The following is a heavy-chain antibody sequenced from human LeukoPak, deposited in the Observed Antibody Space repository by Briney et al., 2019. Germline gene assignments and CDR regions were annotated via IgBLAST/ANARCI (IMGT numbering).Heavy chain of an antibody. CDR3: AREAAHYYDTSGYSKSPWFDP. Sequence: GGSLRLSCAASGFTFSSYAMSWVRQAPGKGLEWVSAISGSGGSTYYADSVKGRFTISRDNSKNTLYLQMNSLRPEDTAVYYCAREAAHYYDTSGYSKSPWFDPWGQGTLVTVSS. J-gene: IGHJ5*02. CDR1: GFTFSSYA. CDR2: ISGSGGST. V-gene: IGHV3-23*01. D-gene: IGHD3-22*01.